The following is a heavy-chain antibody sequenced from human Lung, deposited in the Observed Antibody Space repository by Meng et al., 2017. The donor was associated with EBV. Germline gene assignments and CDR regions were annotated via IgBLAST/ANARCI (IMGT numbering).Heavy chain of an antibody. D-gene: IGHD5-24*01. CDR3: ARDEGGWLTAPDY. CDR1: EGPFINYG. Sequence: RVVQFDDEGEKPGASVRVSCKTSEGPFINYGINWVRQAPGQGAEWMGGIIPVFGSANYAQKFQGRVTITADKSTSTAYMELSSLRSEDTAVYYCARDEGGWLTAPDYWGQGTLVTVFS. J-gene: IGHJ4*02. V-gene: IGHV1-69*06. CDR2: IIPVFGSA.